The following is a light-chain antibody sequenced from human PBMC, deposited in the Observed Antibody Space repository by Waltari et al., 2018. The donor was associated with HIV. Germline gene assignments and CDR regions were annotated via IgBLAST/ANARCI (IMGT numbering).Light chain of an antibody. Sequence: IVLIQSRGTLSLSPGDRATLSCRTSQSISSYFLAWYQQKPGQAPRRLIYATSHRATGIPDRFSGSGSGTGFTLTISRLAPEDFAVYYCQQYGYSPDTFGGGTKVEIK. V-gene: IGKV3-20*01. CDR3: QQYGYSPDT. CDR2: ATS. CDR1: QSISSYF. J-gene: IGKJ4*01.